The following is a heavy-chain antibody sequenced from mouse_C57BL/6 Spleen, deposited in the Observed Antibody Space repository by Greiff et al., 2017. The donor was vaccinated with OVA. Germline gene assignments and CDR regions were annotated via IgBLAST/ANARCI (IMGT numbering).Heavy chain of an antibody. CDR2: INYDGSST. J-gene: IGHJ3*01. D-gene: IGHD2-2*01. CDR3: ARGGYDGAWFAY. CDR1: GFTFSDYY. Sequence: EVNVVESEGGLVQPGSSMKLSCTASGFTFSDYYMAWVRQVPETGLEWVANINYDGSSTYYLDSLKSRFIISRDNAKNILYLQMSSLKSEDTATYYCARGGYDGAWFAYWGQGTLVTVSA. V-gene: IGHV5-16*01.